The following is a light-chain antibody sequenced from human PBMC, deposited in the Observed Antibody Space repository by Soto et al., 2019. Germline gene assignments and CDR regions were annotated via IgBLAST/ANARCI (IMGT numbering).Light chain of an antibody. J-gene: IGLJ2*01. CDR1: SSNIGSNT. Sequence: QPVLTQPPSASRTPGQRLTISCSGSSSNIGSNTVNWYQQLPGTAPKLLIYSNNQRPSGVPDRFSGSKSGTSASLAISGLQSEDEADYYCAAWDDSLNGRVFGGGTKLTVL. CDR2: SNN. V-gene: IGLV1-44*01. CDR3: AAWDDSLNGRV.